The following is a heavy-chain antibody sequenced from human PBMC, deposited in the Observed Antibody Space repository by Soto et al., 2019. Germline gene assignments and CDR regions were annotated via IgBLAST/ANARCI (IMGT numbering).Heavy chain of an antibody. CDR3: ARTTYGSSGYDDS. D-gene: IGHD3-22*01. CDR2: IYSGGDT. Sequence: RQAPGKGLEWVSVIYSGGDTYYADSVKGRFTISRDNSKNTLYLQMNSLRVEDTAVYYCARTTYGSSGYDDSWGQGTLVTVSS. J-gene: IGHJ5*01. V-gene: IGHV3-66*01.